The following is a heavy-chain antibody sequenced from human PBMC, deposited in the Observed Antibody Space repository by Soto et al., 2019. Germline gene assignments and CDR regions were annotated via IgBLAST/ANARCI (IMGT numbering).Heavy chain of an antibody. V-gene: IGHV3-64D*08. Sequence: PGGSLRLSCAASGFTFNSYTMAWVRQAPGKGLEWVSSISGNGGSPSYADSVQGRFTISRDNSKNTLYLQMNSLRAEDTAVYYCVKDSTPCGCDCYALRGADAFDIWGQGTMVT. J-gene: IGHJ3*02. D-gene: IGHD2-21*02. CDR2: ISGNGGSP. CDR3: VKDSTPCGCDCYALRGADAFDI. CDR1: GFTFNSYT.